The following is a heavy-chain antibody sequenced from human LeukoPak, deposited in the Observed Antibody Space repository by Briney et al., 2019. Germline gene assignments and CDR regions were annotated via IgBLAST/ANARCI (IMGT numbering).Heavy chain of an antibody. J-gene: IGHJ4*02. CDR2: ISSSGSTM. V-gene: IGHV3-11*01. D-gene: IGHD3-10*01. CDR3: ARWVYYGSGTFDY. Sequence: GGSLRLSCAASGFTFSDYYMSWIRQAPGKGLEWVSYISSSGSTMFYADSVKGRFTISRDNAKNSLYLQMNSLRAEDTAVYYCARWVYYGSGTFDYWGQGTLVTVSS. CDR1: GFTFSDYY.